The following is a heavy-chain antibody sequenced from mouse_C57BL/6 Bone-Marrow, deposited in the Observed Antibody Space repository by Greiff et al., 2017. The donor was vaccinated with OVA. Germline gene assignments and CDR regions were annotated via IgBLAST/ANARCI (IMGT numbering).Heavy chain of an antibody. D-gene: IGHD1-1*01. CDR3: ARNPLTTVVATKDY. CDR1: GYTFTSYW. CDR2: IHPNSGST. V-gene: IGHV1-64*01. J-gene: IGHJ2*01. Sequence: QVQLQQPGAELVKPGASVKLSCKASGYTFTSYWMHWVKQRPGQGLEWIGMIHPNSGSTNYNEKFKSKATLTVDKSSSTAYMQLSSLTSEDSAVYYWARNPLTTVVATKDYWGQGTTLTVSS.